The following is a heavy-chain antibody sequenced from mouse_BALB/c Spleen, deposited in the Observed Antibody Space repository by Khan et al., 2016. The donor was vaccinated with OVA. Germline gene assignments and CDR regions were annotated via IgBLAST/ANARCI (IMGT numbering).Heavy chain of an antibody. Sequence: QVQLKESGPGLVAPSQSLSITCTASGFSLTDYGINWIRQPPGKGLEWLGMIWGDGSTEYNSALKSRLSISKVNFKSQVFLKMNSLPTDDTARYYGARDIRRGGCAYWGQGTLVTGSA. CDR1: GFSLTDYG. CDR2: IWGDGST. CDR3: ARDIRRGGCAY. J-gene: IGHJ3*01. D-gene: IGHD1-2*01. V-gene: IGHV2-6-7*01.